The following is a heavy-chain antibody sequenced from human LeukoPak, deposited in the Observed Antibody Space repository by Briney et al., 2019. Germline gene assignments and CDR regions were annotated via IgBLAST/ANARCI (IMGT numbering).Heavy chain of an antibody. CDR2: ISCDGSER. CDR1: GFTFRDYA. J-gene: IGHJ4*02. Sequence: PGRSLKLSCAASGFTFRDYAMHWVRQSPGKGLEWVAVISCDGSERYYVDSVQGRFTISRDNSENTLFLQMNLLRPEDTALYFCAKDVLGDFEDSWGQGTLVIVSS. D-gene: IGHD2-21*02. CDR3: AKDVLGDFEDS. V-gene: IGHV3-30*18.